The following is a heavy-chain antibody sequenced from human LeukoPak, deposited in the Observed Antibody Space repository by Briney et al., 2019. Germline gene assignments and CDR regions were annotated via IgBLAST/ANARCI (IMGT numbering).Heavy chain of an antibody. D-gene: IGHD2-2*02. CDR3: ARDGVDCSSTSCYTNYYYYMDV. Sequence: GGSLRLSCAASGFTFSSYSMNWVRQAPGKGLEWVSSISSSSSYIYYADSVKGRFTISRDNAKNSLYLQMNSLRAEDTAVYYCARDGVDCSSTSCYTNYYYYMDVWGKGTTVTVSS. CDR1: GFTFSSYS. CDR2: ISSSSSYI. V-gene: IGHV3-21*01. J-gene: IGHJ6*03.